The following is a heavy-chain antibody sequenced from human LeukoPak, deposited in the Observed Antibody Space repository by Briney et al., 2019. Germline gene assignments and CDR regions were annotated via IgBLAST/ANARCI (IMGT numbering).Heavy chain of an antibody. CDR1: GFTFSSYG. Sequence: PGRSLRLSCAASGFTFSSYGMHWVRQAPGKGLEWVAVIWYDGSNKYYADSVKGRFTISRDNSKNTLYLQMNSLRAEDTAVYYCAKEMTTVTTGGMDVWGQGTTVTVSS. D-gene: IGHD4-17*01. CDR2: IWYDGSNK. CDR3: AKEMTTVTTGGMDV. V-gene: IGHV3-33*06. J-gene: IGHJ6*02.